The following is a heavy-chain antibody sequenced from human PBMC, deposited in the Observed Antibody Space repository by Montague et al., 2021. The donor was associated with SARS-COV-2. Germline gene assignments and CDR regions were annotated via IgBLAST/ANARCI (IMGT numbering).Heavy chain of an antibody. D-gene: IGHD3-3*01. CDR3: AVDLLVWLSVEGSFDS. J-gene: IGHJ4*01. Sequence: SETLSLTCTVSGDSISKDNWWSWVRQAPGKGLEWLVGIYHSGETNYNPPLMSRVTISVDKSKNQFSLKLVSVTAADTAVYYCAVDLLVWLSVEGSFDSWGQGTLVTVSS. CDR2: IYHSGET. CDR1: GDSISKDNW. V-gene: IGHV4-4*02.